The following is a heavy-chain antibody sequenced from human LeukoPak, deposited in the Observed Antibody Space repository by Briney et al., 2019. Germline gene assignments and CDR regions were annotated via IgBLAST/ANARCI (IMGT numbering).Heavy chain of an antibody. CDR2: IWSNGGET. Sequence: GRSLRLSCAASGFTFNKYGMHWVRQVPGMGLEWDAVIWSNGGETYYADSVRGRFTISRDNSKSTVDLQMNSLRAEDTAVYYCARDRTYSGSPDGRSHFNSWGQGTLVTVSS. D-gene: IGHD5-12*01. J-gene: IGHJ4*02. V-gene: IGHV3-33*01. CDR1: GFTFNKYG. CDR3: ARDRTYSGSPDGRSHFNS.